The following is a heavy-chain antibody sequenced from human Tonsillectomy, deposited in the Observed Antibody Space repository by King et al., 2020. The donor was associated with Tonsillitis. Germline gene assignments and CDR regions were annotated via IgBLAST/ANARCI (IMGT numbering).Heavy chain of an antibody. J-gene: IGHJ4*02. V-gene: IGHV1-2*02. CDR3: ARDQAPGRGYSYGYDY. Sequence: QLVQSGAEVKKPGASVKVSCKASGYTFTGYYIHWGRQAPGQGLEWMGWINPNSGGTNYAQKFQGRVTMTRDTSISTAYMELSSLRSDDTAVYYCARDQAPGRGYSYGYDYWGQGTLATVSS. D-gene: IGHD5-18*01. CDR1: GYTFTGYY. CDR2: INPNSGGT.